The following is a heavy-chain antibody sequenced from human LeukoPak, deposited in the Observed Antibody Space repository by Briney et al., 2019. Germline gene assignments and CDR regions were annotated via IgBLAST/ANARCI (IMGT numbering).Heavy chain of an antibody. CDR1: GFTFSSYG. J-gene: IGHJ4*02. V-gene: IGHV3-21*04. CDR3: AKDRGYLSSSPGYCIDY. D-gene: IGHD6-6*01. CDR2: ISSSSSYI. Sequence: PGGSLRLSCAASGFTFSSYGMHWVRQAPGKGLEWVSSISSSSSYIYYADSVKGRFTISRDNAKNSLYLQMNSLRAEDTAVYYCAKDRGYLSSSPGYCIDYWGQGTLVTVSS.